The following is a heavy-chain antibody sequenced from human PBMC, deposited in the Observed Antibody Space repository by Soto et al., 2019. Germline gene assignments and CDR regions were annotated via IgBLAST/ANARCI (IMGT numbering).Heavy chain of an antibody. CDR1: GFTFSDYY. Sequence: PGGSLRLSCAASGFTFSDYYMSWIRQAPGKGLEWVSYISSSGNTIYYADSVKGRFTISRDNAKNSLHLQMNSLRAEDTAVYYCASLYCSGTSCRVYYYYGMDVWGQGTTVTVSS. J-gene: IGHJ6*02. V-gene: IGHV3-11*01. CDR2: ISSSGNTI. CDR3: ASLYCSGTSCRVYYYYGMDV. D-gene: IGHD2-2*01.